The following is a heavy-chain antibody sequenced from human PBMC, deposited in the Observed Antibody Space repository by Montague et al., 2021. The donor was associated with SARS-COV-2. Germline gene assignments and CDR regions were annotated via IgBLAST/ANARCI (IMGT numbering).Heavy chain of an antibody. Sequence: SETLSLTCTVSAGAIRDTDYFWGWIRQPPGKGLEWIGHISYHGNTNYNPSLKSRVTISIDTSRNQFSLKVSSVTATDTAIYYCARRLDYWDSSGQRRHFDYWGQGTLVTVSS. D-gene: IGHD3-22*01. CDR2: ISYHGNT. V-gene: IGHV4-39*01. CDR3: ARRLDYWDSSGQRRHFDY. J-gene: IGHJ4*02. CDR1: AGAIRDTDYF.